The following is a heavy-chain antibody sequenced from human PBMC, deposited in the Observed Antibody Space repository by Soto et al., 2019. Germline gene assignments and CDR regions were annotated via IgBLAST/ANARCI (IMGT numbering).Heavy chain of an antibody. Sequence: ASVKVSCKASGYTFTAYCAQWVRQAPGQGLQWMGWINPNSGDTKYAQEFKGSVTLTRDTSVSTVYMELSRLTSNDTAVYYCARDMDYYYGSCTGNGHGVWGQGTTVTVSS. CDR1: GYTFTAYC. J-gene: IGHJ6*02. D-gene: IGHD3-10*01. CDR2: INPNSGDT. CDR3: ARDMDYYYGSCTGNGHGV. V-gene: IGHV1-2*02.